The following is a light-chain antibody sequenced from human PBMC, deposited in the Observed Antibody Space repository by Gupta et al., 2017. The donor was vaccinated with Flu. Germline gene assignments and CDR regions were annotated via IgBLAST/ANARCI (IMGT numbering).Light chain of an antibody. CDR1: CSDVAGYDY. CDR3: SSYTISSTWV. V-gene: IGLV2-14*01. Sequence: QSALTQPASVSGSPGQSTSISLSGTCSDVAGYDYVSWYQQHPGKAPKLMIYEVTNRPSGVSNRFSGSKSGYTASLTISGLQAEDEADYYCSSYTISSTWVFGGGTKLTVL. J-gene: IGLJ3*02. CDR2: EVT.